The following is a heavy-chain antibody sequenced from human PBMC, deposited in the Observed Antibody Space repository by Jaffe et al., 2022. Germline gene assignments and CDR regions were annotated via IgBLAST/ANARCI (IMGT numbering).Heavy chain of an antibody. CDR2: IIPILGIA. V-gene: IGHV1-69*08. D-gene: IGHD5-12*01. CDR3: ARDRPWEDGYNYYEDFDY. J-gene: IGHJ4*02. CDR1: GGTFSSYT. Sequence: QVQLVQSGAEVKKPGSSVKVSCKASGGTFSSYTISWVRQAPGQGLEWMGRIIPILGIANYAQKFQGRVTITADKSTSTAYMELSSLRSEDTAVYYCARDRPWEDGYNYYEDFDYWGQGTLVTVSS.